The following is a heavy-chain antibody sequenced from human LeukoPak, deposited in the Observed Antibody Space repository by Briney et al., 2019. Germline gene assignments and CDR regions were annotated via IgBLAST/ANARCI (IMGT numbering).Heavy chain of an antibody. CDR2: MNPNSGNT. CDR1: GYTFTSND. J-gene: IGHJ4*02. D-gene: IGHD3-22*01. CDR3: APGPNSSGYYVFDY. Sequence: ASVKVSCKASGYTFTSNDINWVRHAPGQGLEWMGWMNPNSGNTGYAQKFQGRVTMTEDTSTDTAYMELSSLRSEDTAVYYCAPGPNSSGYYVFDYWGQGTLVTVSS. V-gene: IGHV1-8*01.